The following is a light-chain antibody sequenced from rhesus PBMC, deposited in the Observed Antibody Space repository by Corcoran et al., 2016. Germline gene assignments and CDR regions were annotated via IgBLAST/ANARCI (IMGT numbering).Light chain of an antibody. Sequence: DIQMTQSPSSLSASVGDRVTITCRASENVDNYLHWYQQKPGKAPKLLIYAASSLQSGVPSRFSGSGSGTEYTFTISSLQPEDVASYYCQHSYGTPFSFGQGTRVEIE. V-gene: IGKV1-74*01. CDR3: QHSYGTPFS. CDR2: AAS. CDR1: ENVDNY. J-gene: IGKJ2*01.